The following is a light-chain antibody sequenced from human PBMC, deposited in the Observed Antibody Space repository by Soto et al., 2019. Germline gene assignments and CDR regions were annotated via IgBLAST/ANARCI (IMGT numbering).Light chain of an antibody. CDR2: AAS. J-gene: IGKJ3*01. CDR1: QSISSY. CDR3: QQTYNTPLT. V-gene: IGKV1-39*01. Sequence: DLQMTQSPSSLSASVGDRVTITCRASQSISSYLNWYQQKPGKVPKLLIYAASSLQSGVPSRFSGSGSRTHFTLSISSLQPEDFATYYCQQTYNTPLTFGPGTKVEIE.